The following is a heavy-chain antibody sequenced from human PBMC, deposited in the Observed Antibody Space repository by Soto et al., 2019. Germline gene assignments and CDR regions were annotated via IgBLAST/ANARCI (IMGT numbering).Heavy chain of an antibody. CDR2: ISSSGSTI. J-gene: IGHJ6*03. CDR1: GFTFSDYY. Sequence: GGSLRLSCAASGFTFSDYYMSWLRQAPGKGLEWVSYISSSGSTIYYADSVKGRFTISRDNAKNSLYLQMNSLRAEDTAVYYCAREVEDIVVVPARDYYYYYMDVWGKGTTVTVSS. V-gene: IGHV3-11*01. CDR3: AREVEDIVVVPARDYYYYYMDV. D-gene: IGHD2-2*01.